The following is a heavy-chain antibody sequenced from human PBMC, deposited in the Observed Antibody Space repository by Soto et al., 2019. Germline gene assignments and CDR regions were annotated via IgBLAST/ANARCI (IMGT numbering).Heavy chain of an antibody. J-gene: IGHJ5*02. V-gene: IGHV3-21*01. CDR2: ISSSSSYI. CDR3: AREAGAPGEAAAIRGFDP. Sequence: EVQLVESGGGLVKPGGSLRLSCAASGFTFSSYSMNWVRQAPGKGLEWVSSISSSSSYIDYADSVKGRFTISRDNAKNSLDLEMNSLRAEDTAVYYCAREAGAPGEAAAIRGFDPWGQGTLVTVSS. D-gene: IGHD2-2*01. CDR1: GFTFSSYS.